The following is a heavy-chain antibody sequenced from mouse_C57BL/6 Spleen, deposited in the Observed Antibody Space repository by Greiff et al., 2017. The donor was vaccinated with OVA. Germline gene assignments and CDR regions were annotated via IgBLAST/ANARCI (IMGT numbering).Heavy chain of an antibody. CDR2: IYPGSGST. Sequence: QVQLQQPGAELVKPGASVKMSCKASGYTFTSYWITWVKQRPGQGLEWIGDIYPGSGSTNYNEKFKSKAPLTVDTSSSTAYMQLSSLTSEDSAVYYGARGGSYYYGSSWYFDVWGTGTTVTVSS. J-gene: IGHJ1*03. CDR3: ARGGSYYYGSSWYFDV. D-gene: IGHD1-1*01. V-gene: IGHV1-55*01. CDR1: GYTFTSYW.